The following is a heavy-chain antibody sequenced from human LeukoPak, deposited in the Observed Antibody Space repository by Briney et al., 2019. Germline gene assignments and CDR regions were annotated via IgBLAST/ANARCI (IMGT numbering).Heavy chain of an antibody. J-gene: IGHJ6*02. Sequence: GGSLRLSCAASGFTLSSYSMNWVRQAPGKGLEWISHITWSGSAIFYADSVKGRFTISRDSAKNSLYPQMSSLRDEDTAIYYCARDAGNSGYGMDVWGRGTTVTVSS. D-gene: IGHD5-12*01. CDR1: GFTLSSYS. CDR3: ARDAGNSGYGMDV. V-gene: IGHV3-48*02. CDR2: ITWSGSAI.